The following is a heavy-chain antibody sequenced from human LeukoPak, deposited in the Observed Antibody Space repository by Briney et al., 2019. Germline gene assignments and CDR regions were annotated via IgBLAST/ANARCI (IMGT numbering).Heavy chain of an antibody. CDR3: ARGSGDVSDYYYYMDV. D-gene: IGHD7-27*01. CDR2: IKQDGSEK. V-gene: IGHV3-7*01. CDR1: GFTFSSYW. J-gene: IGHJ6*03. Sequence: PGGSLRLSCAASGFTFSSYWMSWVRQAPGKGLEWVANIKQDGSEKYYVDSVKGRFTISRDNAKNSLYLQMNSLRAEDTAVYYCARGSGDVSDYYYYMDVWGKGTTVTVSS.